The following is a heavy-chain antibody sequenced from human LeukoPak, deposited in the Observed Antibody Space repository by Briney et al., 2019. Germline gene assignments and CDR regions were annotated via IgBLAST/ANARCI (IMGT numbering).Heavy chain of an antibody. CDR2: INWNGGST. D-gene: IGHD2-2*01. CDR3: ASLVVPAAHDAFDI. V-gene: IGHV3-20*04. CDR1: GFTFDDYG. J-gene: IGHJ3*02. Sequence: GSLRLSCAASGFTFDDYGMTWVRQAPGKGLEWVSGINWNGGSTGYADSVKGRFTISRDNAKNSLYLQMNSLRAEDTALYYCASLVVPAAHDAFDIWGQGTMVTVSS.